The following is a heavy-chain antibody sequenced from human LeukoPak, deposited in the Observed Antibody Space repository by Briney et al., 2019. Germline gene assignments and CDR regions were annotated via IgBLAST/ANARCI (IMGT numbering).Heavy chain of an antibody. CDR2: INPNSGGT. CDR3: ARVGATDYYYYGMDV. V-gene: IGHV1-2*02. D-gene: IGHD1-26*01. Sequence: ASVKVSCKASGYTFTGYYMHWVRQAPGQGLEWMGWINPNSGGTNYAQKFQGRVTMTRNTSISTAYMELSSLRSEDTAVYYCARVGATDYYYYGMDVWGQGTTVTVSS. CDR1: GYTFTGYY. J-gene: IGHJ6*02.